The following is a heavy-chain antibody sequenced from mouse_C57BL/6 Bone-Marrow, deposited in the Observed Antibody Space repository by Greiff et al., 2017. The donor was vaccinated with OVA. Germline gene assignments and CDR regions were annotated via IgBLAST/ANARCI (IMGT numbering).Heavy chain of an antibody. D-gene: IGHD2-3*01. CDR1: GFTFNTYA. CDR3: VRDERWLPHYYAMDY. CDR2: IRSKSSNYAT. V-gene: IGHV10-3*01. J-gene: IGHJ4*01. Sequence: DAGGGLVQPKGSLKLSCAASGFTFNTYAMHWVRQAPGKGLEWVARIRSKSSNYATYYADSVKDRFTISRDDSQSMLYLQMNNLKTEDTAMYYCVRDERWLPHYYAMDYWGQGTSVTVSS.